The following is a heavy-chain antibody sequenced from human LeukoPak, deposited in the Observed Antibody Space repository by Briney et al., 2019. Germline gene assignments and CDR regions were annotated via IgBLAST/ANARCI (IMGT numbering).Heavy chain of an antibody. V-gene: IGHV3-21*01. Sequence: AGGSLRLSCAASGFTFSSYSMNWVRQAPGKGLEWVSSISSSSSYIYYADSVKGRFTISRDNAKNSLYLQMNSLRAEDTAVYYCARDIGRGDAFDIWGQGTMVTVSS. J-gene: IGHJ3*02. CDR3: ARDIGRGDAFDI. CDR2: ISSSSSYI. D-gene: IGHD1-26*01. CDR1: GFTFSSYS.